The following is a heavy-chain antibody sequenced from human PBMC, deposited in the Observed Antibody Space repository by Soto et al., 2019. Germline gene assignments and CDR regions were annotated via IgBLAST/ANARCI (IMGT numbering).Heavy chain of an antibody. V-gene: IGHV3-74*01. J-gene: IGHJ4*02. CDR3: ARDLSGDTTPYFDL. D-gene: IGHD1-1*01. CDR1: GFAFSSYW. CDR2: IYNDGSRT. Sequence: GGSLRLSCAASGFAFSSYWMHWVRQTPGKGPVWVSRIYNDGSRTAYADSVKGRFTISRDNAKNTMYLQMSSLTVEDTAVYYCARDLSGDTTPYFDLWGQGTLGTVS.